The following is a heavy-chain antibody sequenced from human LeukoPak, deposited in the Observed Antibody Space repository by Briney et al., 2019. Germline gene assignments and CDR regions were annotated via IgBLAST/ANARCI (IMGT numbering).Heavy chain of an antibody. CDR1: GFTFSSYW. CDR2: IDTDGSSA. CDR3: ASALTTVTPHFHC. D-gene: IGHD4-17*01. Sequence: QPGGSLRVSCAASGFTFSSYWMHWVRQPPGKGLVWVSRIDTDGSSATYADSVRGRFTISRDNAKNTVYLQMNSLRVEDTGVYYCASALTTVTPHFHCWGQGTLVTVSS. J-gene: IGHJ4*02. V-gene: IGHV3-74*01.